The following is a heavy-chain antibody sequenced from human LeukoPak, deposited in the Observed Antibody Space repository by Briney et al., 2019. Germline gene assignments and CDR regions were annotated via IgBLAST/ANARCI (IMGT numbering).Heavy chain of an antibody. CDR1: GLSFRHYP. Sequence: PGRSLRLSCEASGLSFRHYPMLGLGQASGKGLEWVALISNDGSNKYYAAPVKGRFTISRDFSKNTLYLQMNSLRAADTPVYYWTTDRPVVRDYRVRVYYYGMDVWGQGTTVTVSS. D-gene: IGHD4-11*01. CDR3: TTDRPVVRDYRVRVYYYGMDV. J-gene: IGHJ6*02. CDR2: ISNDGSNK. V-gene: IGHV3-30-3*01.